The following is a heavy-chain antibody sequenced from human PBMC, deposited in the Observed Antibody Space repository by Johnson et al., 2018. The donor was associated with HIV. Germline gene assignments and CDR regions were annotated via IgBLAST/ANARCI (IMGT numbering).Heavy chain of an antibody. CDR3: AKGDLDCTDDFCYVDAFDM. J-gene: IGHJ3*02. CDR1: GFTVISNY. CDR2: ITSSRSTL. Sequence: QVQLGASGGGLVQPGGSMRLTCPASGFTVISNYMRWIRQAPGKGLQSVSYITSSRSTLYYADSFTGRFPLPWDHAKNSLYLQMNSLRSEDTCVFYCAKGDLDCTDDFCYVDAFDMWGQGTMVTVSS. D-gene: IGHD3/OR15-3a*01. V-gene: IGHV3-11*04.